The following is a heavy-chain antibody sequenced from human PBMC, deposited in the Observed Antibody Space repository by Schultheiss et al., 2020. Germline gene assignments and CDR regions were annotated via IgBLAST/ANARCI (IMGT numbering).Heavy chain of an antibody. CDR3: ARVKWPYYFDY. D-gene: IGHD5-12*01. J-gene: IGHJ4*02. V-gene: IGHV4-59*01. Sequence: SETLSLTCTVSGGSISSYYWSWIRQPPGKGLEWIGYIYYSGSTNYNPSLKSRVTISVDTSKNQFSLKLSSVTAADTAVYYCARVKWPYYFDYWGQGTLVTGYS. CDR1: GGSISSYY. CDR2: IYYSGST.